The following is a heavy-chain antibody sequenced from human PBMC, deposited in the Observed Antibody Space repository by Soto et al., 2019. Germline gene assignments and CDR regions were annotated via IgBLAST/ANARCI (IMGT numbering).Heavy chain of an antibody. CDR3: ARTPFDRLRRFDP. D-gene: IGHD5-12*01. Sequence: QVQLQESGPGLMKPSETLSLTCTVSGGSVRSGSHYWSWIRQPPGKGLEWIGYIYYSGNTNYNPSLKSRVTISVDTSKNQFSLKLSSVTAADTAVYYCARTPFDRLRRFDPWGQGTLVTVSS. J-gene: IGHJ5*02. CDR2: IYYSGNT. CDR1: GGSVRSGSHY. V-gene: IGHV4-61*01.